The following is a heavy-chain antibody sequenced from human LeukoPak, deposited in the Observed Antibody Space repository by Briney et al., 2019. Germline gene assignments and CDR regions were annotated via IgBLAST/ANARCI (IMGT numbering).Heavy chain of an antibody. Sequence: SETLSLTCTVSGGSISRGDYYWSWIRQPVGKGLEWIGYIHHSAVFYYNPSLRSRVTMSVDKSRNQFSLRLTSVTAADTAVYYCARDGSVNENWFDPWGQGTLVTVSS. J-gene: IGHJ5*02. CDR2: IHHSAVF. CDR1: GGSISRGDYY. V-gene: IGHV4-30-2*01. CDR3: ARDGSVNENWFDP.